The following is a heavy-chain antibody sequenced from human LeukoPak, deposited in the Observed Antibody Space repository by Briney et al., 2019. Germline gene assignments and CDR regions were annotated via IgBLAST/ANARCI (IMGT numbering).Heavy chain of an antibody. V-gene: IGHV1-69*04. CDR2: IIPILGIA. J-gene: IGHJ4*02. D-gene: IGHD2-2*02. Sequence: SVKVSCKASGDTFSSYTISWVRQAPGQGLEWMGRIIPILGIANYAQKFQGRVTITADKSTSTAYMELSSLRSEDTAVYYCARDAPLYCSSTSCYTFDYWGQGTLVTVSS. CDR1: GDTFSSYT. CDR3: ARDAPLYCSSTSCYTFDY.